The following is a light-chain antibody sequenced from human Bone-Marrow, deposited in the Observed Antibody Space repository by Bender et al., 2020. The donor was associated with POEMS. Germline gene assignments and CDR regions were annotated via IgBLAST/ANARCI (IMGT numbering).Light chain of an antibody. V-gene: IGLV2-14*01. J-gene: IGLJ2*01. CDR3: SSYIYRTSLV. CDR1: SSDVGGYNY. Sequence: QSALTQPASVSGSPGQSITISCTGASSDVGGYNYVAWYQKHPGRAPKLIIYDSNKRPSGVSNRFSGSKSGNTASLTISGLQAEDEADYYCSSYIYRTSLVFGGGTKLTVL. CDR2: DSN.